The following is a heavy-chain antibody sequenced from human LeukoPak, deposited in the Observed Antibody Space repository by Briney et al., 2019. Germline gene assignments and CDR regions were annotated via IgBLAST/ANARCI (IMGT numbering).Heavy chain of an antibody. CDR1: GFTFSTYA. CDR3: AREGDRGIYGDYFRNWFDP. Sequence: PGGSLRLSCAASGFTFSTYAMHWVRQGPGKGLEWVAVIAFSGSVTYYADSVKGRFTIARDNSKNTLYLQMNSLRAEDTAVYYCAREGDRGIYGDYFRNWFDPWGQGTLVTVSS. D-gene: IGHD4-17*01. V-gene: IGHV3-30*03. CDR2: IAFSGSVT. J-gene: IGHJ5*02.